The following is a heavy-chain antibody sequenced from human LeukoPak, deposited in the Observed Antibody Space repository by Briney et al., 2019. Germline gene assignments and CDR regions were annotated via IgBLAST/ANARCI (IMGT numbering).Heavy chain of an antibody. J-gene: IGHJ5*02. Sequence: GGSLRLSCAASGFTFSSYSMKWVRQAPGKGLEWVSSISSSSSYIYYADSVKGRFTISRDNAKNSLYLQMNSLRAEDTAVYYCARDLVVVPAAILEVNWFDPWGQGTLVTVSS. D-gene: IGHD2-2*02. CDR3: ARDLVVVPAAILEVNWFDP. CDR2: ISSSSSYI. V-gene: IGHV3-21*01. CDR1: GFTFSSYS.